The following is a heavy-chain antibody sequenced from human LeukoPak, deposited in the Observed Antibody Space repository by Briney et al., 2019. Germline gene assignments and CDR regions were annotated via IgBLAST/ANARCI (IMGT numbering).Heavy chain of an antibody. D-gene: IGHD3-9*01. Sequence: GRPLRLSCAASGFTFSSYGMSWVRQAPGKGLEWVSAINTSGGSTYYADSVKGRFTISRDNAKNSLSLQMNSLRADDAAVYYCARASSKQLAGYLPDGFDIWGQGTMVTVSS. CDR3: ARASSKQLAGYLPDGFDI. V-gene: IGHV3-21*01. CDR1: GFTFSSYG. J-gene: IGHJ3*02. CDR2: INTSGGST.